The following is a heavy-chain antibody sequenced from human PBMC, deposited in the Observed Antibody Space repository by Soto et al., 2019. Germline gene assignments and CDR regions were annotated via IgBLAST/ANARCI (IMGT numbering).Heavy chain of an antibody. J-gene: IGHJ5*02. CDR2: ISGSGGST. D-gene: IGHD1-7*01. CDR3: AKDRYNWNYVESYNWFDP. V-gene: IGHV3-23*01. CDR1: GFTFSSYA. Sequence: EVQLLESGGGLVQPGGSLRLSCAASGFTFSSYAMSWVRQAPGKGLEWVSAISGSGGSTYYADSVKGRFTISRDNSKNTLYLQMHSLRAEDTAVYYCAKDRYNWNYVESYNWFDPWGQGTLVTVSS.